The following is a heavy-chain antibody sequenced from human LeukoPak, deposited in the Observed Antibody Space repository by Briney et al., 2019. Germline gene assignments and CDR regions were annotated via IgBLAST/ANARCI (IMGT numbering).Heavy chain of an antibody. D-gene: IGHD4-23*01. Sequence: SETLSLTCTVSGYSISSGYFWGWIRQPPGKGLEWVGTIFHSGNTNYNPSLKSRVTISVDTSRNQFSLKLSSVTAADTAVYYCARVGVDYSGNVLKYFFDYWGQGTLVTVSS. CDR2: IFHSGNT. CDR3: ARVGVDYSGNVLKYFFDY. CDR1: GYSISSGYF. V-gene: IGHV4-38-2*02. J-gene: IGHJ4*02.